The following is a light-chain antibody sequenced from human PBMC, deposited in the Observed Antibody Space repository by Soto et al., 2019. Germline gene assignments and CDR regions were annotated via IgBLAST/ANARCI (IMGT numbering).Light chain of an antibody. V-gene: IGKV1-NL1*01. J-gene: IGKJ2*02. CDR2: GAS. Sequence: DIQMTQSPSSLSASVGDRVIINCRASQDISSSLNWYQQKPGKAPELLIYGASTRATGIPARFSGSGSGTELTLTINSLQSEDFAVYSCQQYNSWPPLMCTFGQGTKPEI. CDR1: QDISSS. CDR3: QQYNSWPPLMCT.